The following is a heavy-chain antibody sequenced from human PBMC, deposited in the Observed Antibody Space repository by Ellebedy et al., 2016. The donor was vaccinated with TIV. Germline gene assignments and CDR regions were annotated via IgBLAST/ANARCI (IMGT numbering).Heavy chain of an antibody. CDR2: VYFIGMT. CDR3: ASPTRGYSYGFDS. V-gene: IGHV4-39*01. CDR1: GGSISSDNYY. J-gene: IGHJ4*02. D-gene: IGHD5-18*01. Sequence: MPSETLSLTCTVSGGSISSDNYYWGWIRQPPGKGLEWIGSVYFIGMTYYNPSLKSRVTTSVDKSKNQFPLKLSSVTAADTAVYYCASPTRGYSYGFDSWGQGTLVTVSS.